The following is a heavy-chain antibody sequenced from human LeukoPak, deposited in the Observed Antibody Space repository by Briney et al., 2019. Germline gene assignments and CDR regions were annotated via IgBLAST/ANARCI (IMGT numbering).Heavy chain of an antibody. V-gene: IGHV4-30-4*01. D-gene: IGHD2-8*01. Sequence: SETLSITCTVSGGSISSGDYYWSWIRQPPGKGLEWIGYIYYSGSTYYNPSLKSRVTISVDTSKNQFSLKLSSVTAADTAVYYCASKQKGYCTNGVCSDYYYGMDVWGQGTTVTVSS. CDR1: GGSISSGDYY. J-gene: IGHJ6*02. CDR3: ASKQKGYCTNGVCSDYYYGMDV. CDR2: IYYSGST.